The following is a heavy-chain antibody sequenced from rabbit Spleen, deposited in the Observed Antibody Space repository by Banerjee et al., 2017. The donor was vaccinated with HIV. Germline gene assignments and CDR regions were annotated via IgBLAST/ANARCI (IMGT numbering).Heavy chain of an antibody. CDR1: GFDLSSYYY. D-gene: IGHD4-1*01. Sequence: QSLEESGGDLVKPGASLTLTCTASGFDLSSYYYMCWVRQAPGKGPEWIGCVYTGDGDTYYATWAKGRFTISRTSSTTVTLQMTSLTAADTATYFCARDLAGVIGWNFCLWGPGTLVTVS. V-gene: IGHV1S40*01. CDR2: VYTGDGDT. CDR3: ARDLAGVIGWNFCL. J-gene: IGHJ4*01.